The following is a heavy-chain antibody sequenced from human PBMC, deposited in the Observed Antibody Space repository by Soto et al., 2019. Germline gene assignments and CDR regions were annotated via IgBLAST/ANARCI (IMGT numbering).Heavy chain of an antibody. V-gene: IGHV3-23*01. J-gene: IGHJ3*02. D-gene: IGHD3-22*01. Sequence: GGSLRLSCAASGFTFSSYGMSWVRQAPGKGLEWVSVISDGGGSTFYADSVKGRFTISRDNSKNTLYLQMNGLRADDTAAYYCAYFVTMIKVLNAFDIWGQGTMVTVSS. CDR1: GFTFSSYG. CDR3: AYFVTMIKVLNAFDI. CDR2: ISDGGGST.